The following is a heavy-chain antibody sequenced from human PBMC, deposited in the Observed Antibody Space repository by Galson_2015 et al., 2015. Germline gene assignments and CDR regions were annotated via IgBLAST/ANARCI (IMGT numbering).Heavy chain of an antibody. Sequence: PADSDTRYSPSFQGQVTITVDKSISTAYLQWSSLKASDTAMYYCARLPDYFYDMDVWGQGTTVTVSS. CDR2: PADSDT. J-gene: IGHJ6*02. CDR3: ARLPDYFYDMDV. V-gene: IGHV5-51*01.